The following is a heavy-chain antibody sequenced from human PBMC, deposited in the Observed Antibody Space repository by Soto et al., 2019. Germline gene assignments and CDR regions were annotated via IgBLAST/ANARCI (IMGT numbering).Heavy chain of an antibody. D-gene: IGHD5-18*01. J-gene: IGHJ6*03. CDR1: GGFLSSFH. Sequence: SLEALSPPWTVSGGFLSSFHWRLIRQPPGKGLEWIGYIYYSGSTNYNPSLKSRVTISVDTSKNQFSLKLSSVTAADTAVYYCARETATGYYYYYMDVWGKGTTVTVSS. CDR2: IYYSGST. CDR3: ARETATGYYYYYMDV. V-gene: IGHV4-59*13.